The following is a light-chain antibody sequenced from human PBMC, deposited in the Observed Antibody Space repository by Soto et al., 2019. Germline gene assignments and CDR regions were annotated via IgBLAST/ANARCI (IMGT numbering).Light chain of an antibody. CDR2: DAS. J-gene: IGKJ4*01. CDR3: QQRSNWPPT. CDR1: QSVSSY. V-gene: IGKV3-11*01. Sequence: EIVLTQSPATLSLSPGERATLSCRASQSVSSYLAWYQQKPGQAPRLLIYDASNRATGIPARFSGSGSGTDFTLTLSSLEPEDFGVYYCQQRSNWPPTFGGGTKVETK.